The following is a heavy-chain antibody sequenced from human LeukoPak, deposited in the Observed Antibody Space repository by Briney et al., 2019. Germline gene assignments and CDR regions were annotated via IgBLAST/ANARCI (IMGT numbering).Heavy chain of an antibody. CDR1: GFTFSTYV. Sequence: GGSLRLSCSVSGFTFSTYVMHWVRQAPGKGLEYVLAISSNGDNTYYAGSVKGRFTISRDNSKNTLYLQMSSLRADDTAVYYCVRGTGYWDQGTLVTVSS. V-gene: IGHV3-64D*06. CDR2: ISSNGDNT. CDR3: VRGTGY. J-gene: IGHJ4*02.